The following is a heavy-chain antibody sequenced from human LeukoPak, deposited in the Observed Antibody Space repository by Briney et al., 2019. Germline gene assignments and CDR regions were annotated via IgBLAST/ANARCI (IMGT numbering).Heavy chain of an antibody. CDR2: IFYRERP. J-gene: IGHJ6*02. CDR1: GGSINTRRND. D-gene: IGHD3-10*01. CDR3: ARRYSYGSGMYGLDV. Sequence: SETLSPASTVSGGSINTRRNDWGWLRQTPWKGLEWFGSIFYRERPYYNPSLESRVTISADTSKNQLSLKLSSVTAPHTGIYRCARRYSYGSGMYGLDVWGQGTMVTVSS. V-gene: IGHV4-39*01.